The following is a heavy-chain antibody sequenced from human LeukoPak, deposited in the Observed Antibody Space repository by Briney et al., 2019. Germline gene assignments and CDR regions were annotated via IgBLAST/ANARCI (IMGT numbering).Heavy chain of an antibody. J-gene: IGHJ6*02. CDR1: GFTFSSYG. Sequence: LRLSCAASGFTFSSYGMHWVRQAPGKGLEWVAVISYDGSNKYYADSVKGRFTISRDNSKNTLYLQMNSLRAEDTAVYYCAREGSGYQYYYYGMDVWGQGTTVTVSS. V-gene: IGHV3-30*03. CDR2: ISYDGSNK. D-gene: IGHD5-12*01. CDR3: AREGSGYQYYYYGMDV.